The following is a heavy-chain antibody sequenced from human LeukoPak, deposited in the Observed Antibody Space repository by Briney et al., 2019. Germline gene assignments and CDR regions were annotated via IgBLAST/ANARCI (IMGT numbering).Heavy chain of an antibody. CDR3: ARVLRYCSGGNCYSGGLGYMDV. V-gene: IGHV3-11*01. D-gene: IGHD2-15*01. CDR1: GFTFSDYN. Sequence: GGSLRLSCAASGFTFSDYNMRWSRQAPGKGLEWVSSISRSGSTKYYADSVKGRFTISRDNAKNSLFLQMNSLRAEDTAVYYCARVLRYCSGGNCYSGGLGYMDVWGKGTTVTISS. J-gene: IGHJ6*03. CDR2: ISRSGSTK.